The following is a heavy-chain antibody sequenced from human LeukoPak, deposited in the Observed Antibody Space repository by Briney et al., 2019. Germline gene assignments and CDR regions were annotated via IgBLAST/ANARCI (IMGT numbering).Heavy chain of an antibody. CDR3: ARDLGRYDSNQGPLDAFDI. V-gene: IGHV3-53*01. CDR1: GFTVSSNY. CDR2: IYTGGST. D-gene: IGHD3-22*01. Sequence: GWSLRLSCAASGFTVSSNYMSWVRQAPGRGLEWVSVIYTGGSTYYAGSVKGRFTISRDNSKNTLYLQMNSLRAEDTAVYYCARDLGRYDSNQGPLDAFDIWGQGTMVTVSS. J-gene: IGHJ3*02.